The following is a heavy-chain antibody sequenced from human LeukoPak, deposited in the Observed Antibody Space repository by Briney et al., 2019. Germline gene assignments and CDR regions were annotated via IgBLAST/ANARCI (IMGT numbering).Heavy chain of an antibody. CDR1: GGSISSYY. D-gene: IGHD5-18*01. J-gene: IGHJ3*02. V-gene: IGHV4-59*01. CDR3: ARSRGYSYGSGDDAFDI. Sequence: SETLTLTCTVSGGSISSYYWSWIRQPPGKGLEWIGYIYYSGSTNYNPSLKSRVTTSVDTSKNQFSLKLSSVTAADTAVYYCARSRGYSYGSGDDAFDIWGQGTMVTVSS. CDR2: IYYSGST.